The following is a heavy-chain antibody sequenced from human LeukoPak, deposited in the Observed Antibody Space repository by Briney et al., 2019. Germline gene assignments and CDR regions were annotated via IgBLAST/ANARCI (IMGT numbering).Heavy chain of an antibody. Sequence: GGSLRLSCAASGFAFSSYAMTWVRQAPGKGLEWVSAISGSGGSTYYADSVKGRFTFSRDNSKNTLYLQMNSLRADDTAVYYCARQSYGDYGPYYYGMDVWGQGTTVTVSS. CDR2: ISGSGGST. V-gene: IGHV3-23*01. CDR1: GFAFSSYA. CDR3: ARQSYGDYGPYYYGMDV. D-gene: IGHD4-17*01. J-gene: IGHJ6*02.